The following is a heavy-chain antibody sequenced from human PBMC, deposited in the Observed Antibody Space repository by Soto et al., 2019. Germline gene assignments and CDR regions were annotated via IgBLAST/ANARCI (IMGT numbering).Heavy chain of an antibody. V-gene: IGHV1-69*01. J-gene: IGHJ3*01. CDR2: IIPMFGTL. Sequence: QIQLVQSGAEIKKPGSSVKVSCKASGGTFSSYASNWVRQAPGQGLEWMGGIIPMFGTLKYAQTFQGRVTITADDSTSTVYMDLSSLRSGDTATYFCARRKKKARIVAVNAADFGGFNAFDVWGQGTEVIVSS. CDR3: ARRKKKARIVAVNAADFGGFNAFDV. CDR1: GGTFSSYA. D-gene: IGHD2-21*01.